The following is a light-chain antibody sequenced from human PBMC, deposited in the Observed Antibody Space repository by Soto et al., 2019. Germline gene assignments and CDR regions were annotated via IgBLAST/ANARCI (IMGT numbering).Light chain of an antibody. CDR3: QQYGSSPLT. V-gene: IGKV3-20*01. CDR2: GAS. CDR1: QSVSSSY. Sequence: EIVLTQSPGSLSLSPGERATLSCRASQSVSSSYLAWYQQKPGQAPRLLIYGASSRATGTPDRFSGSGSGTQFTLTISRLEPEDFAVYYCQQYGSSPLTFGGGTKV. J-gene: IGKJ4*01.